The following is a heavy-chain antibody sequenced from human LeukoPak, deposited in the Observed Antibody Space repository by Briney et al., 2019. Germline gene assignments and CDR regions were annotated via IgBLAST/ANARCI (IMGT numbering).Heavy chain of an antibody. D-gene: IGHD2-2*01. CDR1: GFTFSGSA. J-gene: IGHJ6*03. V-gene: IGHV3-73*01. Sequence: GGSLRLSCAASGFTFSGSAMHWVRQASGKGLEWVGRIRSKANSYATAYAASVKGRFTISRDDSKNTAYLQMNSLKTEDTAVYYCTRLGGYQLLYYYYYYMDVWGKGTTVTVSS. CDR3: TRLGGYQLLYYYYYYMDV. CDR2: IRSKANSYAT.